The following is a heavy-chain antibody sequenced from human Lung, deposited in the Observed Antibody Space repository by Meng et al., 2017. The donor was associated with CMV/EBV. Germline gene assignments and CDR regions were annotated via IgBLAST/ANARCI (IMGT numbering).Heavy chain of an antibody. CDR2: IKEDGSEK. Sequence: GESLKISCAASGFTLSSYWMSWVRQAPGKGLEWVANIKEDGSEKYYVDSVKGRFTISRDNAKNSLYVQMNSLRGEDTAMYYCARAYRAIDYWGQGTLVTVSS. CDR3: ARAYRAIDY. CDR1: GFTLSSYW. V-gene: IGHV3-7*01. D-gene: IGHD1-26*01. J-gene: IGHJ4*02.